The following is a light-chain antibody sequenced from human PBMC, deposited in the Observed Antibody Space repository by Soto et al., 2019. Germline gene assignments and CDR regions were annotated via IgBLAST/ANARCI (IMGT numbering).Light chain of an antibody. CDR1: QDINNY. V-gene: IGKV1-33*01. J-gene: IGKJ5*01. Sequence: DIQMTQSPSSLSASVGDRVTIICQASQDINNYLNWYQQKPGKAPKLLIYDSSNLEIGVPSRFSGRGYGTRFSFTISSLQPEDIATYYCQQFDNLPLTFGQGTRLDIK. CDR2: DSS. CDR3: QQFDNLPLT.